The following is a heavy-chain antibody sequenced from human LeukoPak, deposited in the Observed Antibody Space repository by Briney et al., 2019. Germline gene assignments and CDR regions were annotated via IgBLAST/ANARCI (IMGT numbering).Heavy chain of an antibody. D-gene: IGHD3-22*01. V-gene: IGHV3-23*01. J-gene: IGHJ1*01. CDR2: INGEATST. CDR1: GFTVSSNY. CDR3: VKRDYYDTTTFSPLFQH. Sequence: GGSLRLSCAASGFTVSSNYMSWVRQVPGKGLEWVSAINGEATSTFYAESVKGRFTISRDNSKNTLYLQMSDLRAEDTAVYYCVKRDYYDTTTFSPLFQHWGQGTLVTVSS.